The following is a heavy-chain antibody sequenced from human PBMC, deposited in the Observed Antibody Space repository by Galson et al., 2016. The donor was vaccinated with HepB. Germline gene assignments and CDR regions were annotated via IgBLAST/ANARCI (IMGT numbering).Heavy chain of an antibody. CDR1: GFTFSDYY. D-gene: IGHD1-26*01. CDR2: ISGPGTTT. V-gene: IGHV3-11*01. CDR3: GRGTGATHY. Sequence: SLRLSCAGSGFTFSDYYMGWIRQAPGKGLEWVSYISGPGTTTHYTDSVKGRFTVSRDNAKTSVYLQLNSLRGEDTAVYYCGRGTGATHYWGQGTLVTVSS. J-gene: IGHJ4*02.